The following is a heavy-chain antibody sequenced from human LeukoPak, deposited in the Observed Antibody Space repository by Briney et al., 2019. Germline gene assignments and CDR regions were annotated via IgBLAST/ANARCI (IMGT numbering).Heavy chain of an antibody. CDR1: GFTFSSYA. CDR3: ARDPLGDSTYYFDY. V-gene: IGHV3-30*04. D-gene: IGHD2-21*01. J-gene: IGHJ4*02. Sequence: GRSLRLSCAASGFTFSSYAMHWVRQAAGKGLEWVAVISYDGSNKYYADSVKGRFTISRDNSKNTLYLQMNSLRAEDTAVYYCARDPLGDSTYYFDYWGQGTLVTVSS. CDR2: ISYDGSNK.